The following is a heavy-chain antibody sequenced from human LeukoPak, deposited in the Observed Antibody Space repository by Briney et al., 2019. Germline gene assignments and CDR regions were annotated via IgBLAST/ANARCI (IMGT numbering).Heavy chain of an antibody. Sequence: PSQTLSLTCTVSGGSISSGDYYWSWIRQHPGKGLEGIGHIYYSGSTSYNPSPKSRVTISVDTSKNQFSLKLSSVTAADTAVYFCARGARGSDYWGQGTLVTVSS. CDR1: GGSISSGDYY. V-gene: IGHV4-31*03. CDR3: ARGARGSDY. J-gene: IGHJ4*02. D-gene: IGHD1-26*01. CDR2: IYYSGST.